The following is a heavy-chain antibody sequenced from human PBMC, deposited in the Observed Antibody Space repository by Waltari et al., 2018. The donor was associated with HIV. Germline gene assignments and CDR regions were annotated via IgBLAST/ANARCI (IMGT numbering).Heavy chain of an antibody. Sequence: EVQLVQSGGGLIKPGGSLRLSCAASGFSVTNYWMHWVRQSPGKGLVWVSRINIDGRTIDYAGSVKGRFTISRDSAKNTLSLQMNSLREEDTAVYYCSRDTFGEYDFWGQGALVTVSS. J-gene: IGHJ4*02. CDR2: INIDGRTI. CDR1: GFSVTNYW. CDR3: SRDTFGEYDF. D-gene: IGHD3-3*01. V-gene: IGHV3-74*01.